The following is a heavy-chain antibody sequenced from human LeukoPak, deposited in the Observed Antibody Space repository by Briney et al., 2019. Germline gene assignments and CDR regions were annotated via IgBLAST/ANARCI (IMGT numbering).Heavy chain of an antibody. V-gene: IGHV3-9*01. CDR3: AKVAGVVID. J-gene: IGHJ4*02. CDR2: ISWNSRNI. D-gene: IGHD3-3*01. CDR1: GFTFDDYA. Sequence: PGGSLRLSCAASGFTFDDYAMHWVRQAPGKGLEWVSGISWNSRNIGYADSVKGRFTISRDNAKNSLYLQMNSLRAEDTALYYCAKVAGVVIDWGQGTLVTVSS.